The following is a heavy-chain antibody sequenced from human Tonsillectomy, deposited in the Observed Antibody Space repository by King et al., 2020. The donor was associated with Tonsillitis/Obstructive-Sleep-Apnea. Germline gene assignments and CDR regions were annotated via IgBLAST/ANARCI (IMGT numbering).Heavy chain of an antibody. V-gene: IGHV4-34*01. CDR2: INHSGST. CDR1: GGSFSGYY. J-gene: IGHJ5*02. CDR3: ARGQGAAVVVPAARNNWFDP. Sequence: VQLQQWGAGLLKPSETLSLTCAVYGGSFSGYYWSWIRQPPGKGLEWIGEINHSGSTNYNPSLKSRVTISVDTSKNQFSLKLSSVTAADTAVYYCARGQGAAVVVPAARNNWFDPWGQGTLVTVSS. D-gene: IGHD2-2*01.